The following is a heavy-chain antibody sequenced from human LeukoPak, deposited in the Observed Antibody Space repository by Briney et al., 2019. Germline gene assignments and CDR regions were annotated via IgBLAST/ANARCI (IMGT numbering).Heavy chain of an antibody. CDR1: GFTFSTYS. CDR3: ARVRITMVRGVIITEYYFDY. D-gene: IGHD3-10*01. CDR2: ISSSSTNI. Sequence: GGSLRLSCAASGFTFSTYSMNWVRQAPGKGLEWVSSISSSSTNIYYADSVKGRFTISRDNAKNSLYLQMNSLRAEDTAVYYCARVRITMVRGVIITEYYFDYWGQGTLVTVSS. V-gene: IGHV3-21*01. J-gene: IGHJ4*02.